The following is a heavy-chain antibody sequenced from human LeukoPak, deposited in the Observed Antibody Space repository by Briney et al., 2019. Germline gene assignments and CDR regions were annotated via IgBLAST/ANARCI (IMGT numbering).Heavy chain of an antibody. V-gene: IGHV3-48*04. CDR2: ISSSGSTI. CDR1: GFTFSSYW. D-gene: IGHD2-2*01. J-gene: IGHJ4*02. Sequence: GGSLRLSCAASGFTFSSYWMSWVRQAPGKGLEWVSYISSSGSTIYYADSVKGRFTISRDNAKNSLYLHMNSLRAEDTAVYYCAREYLYYFDYWGQGALVTVSS. CDR3: AREYLYYFDY.